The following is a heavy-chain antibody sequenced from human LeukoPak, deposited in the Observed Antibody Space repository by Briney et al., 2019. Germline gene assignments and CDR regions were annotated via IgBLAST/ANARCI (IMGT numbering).Heavy chain of an antibody. Sequence: SETLSLTCTVSGASITNYYWSWIRQPAGKGLEWIGRLYIGRDTDYNPSLKSRVTMSVDTSNKRFSLRLTSVTAADTAIYYCARESRVFIGDCHYLDSWGPGTLINVSS. CDR1: GASITNYY. V-gene: IGHV4-4*07. D-gene: IGHD2-21*02. J-gene: IGHJ4*02. CDR3: ARESRVFIGDCHYLDS. CDR2: LYIGRDT.